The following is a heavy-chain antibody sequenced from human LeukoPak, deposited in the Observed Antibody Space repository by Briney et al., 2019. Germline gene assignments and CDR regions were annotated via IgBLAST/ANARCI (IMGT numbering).Heavy chain of an antibody. Sequence: SETLSLTCAVYGGSFSGYYWSWIRQPPGKGLEWIGEINHSGSTDYNPSLKSRVTISVDTSKNQFSLKLSSVTAADTAVYYCARTRGYSYGFRWFDPWGQGTLVTVSS. CDR3: ARTRGYSYGFRWFDP. CDR2: INHSGST. CDR1: GGSFSGYY. J-gene: IGHJ5*02. D-gene: IGHD5-18*01. V-gene: IGHV4-34*01.